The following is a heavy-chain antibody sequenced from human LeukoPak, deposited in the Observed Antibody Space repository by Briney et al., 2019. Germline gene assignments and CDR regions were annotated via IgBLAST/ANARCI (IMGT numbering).Heavy chain of an antibody. J-gene: IGHJ5*02. V-gene: IGHV3-21*01. Sequence: PGGSLRLSCADSEFTFRTYWMSWVRQAPGKGLEWVSSISSSSSSIYYADSLKGRFTISRDNAKNSLYLQMNSLRAEDTAVYYCASAPLGSTRPWGQGTLVTVSS. CDR3: ASAPLGSTRP. CDR2: ISSSSSSI. D-gene: IGHD1-26*01. CDR1: EFTFRTYW.